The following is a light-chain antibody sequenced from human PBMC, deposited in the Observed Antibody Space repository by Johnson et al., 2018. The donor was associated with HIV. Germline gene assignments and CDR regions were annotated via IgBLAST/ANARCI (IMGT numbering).Light chain of an antibody. CDR3: GTWETSLRVGV. CDR2: EDY. J-gene: IGLJ1*01. Sequence: QSVLTQPPSVSAAPGQKVTISCSGSSSNIGKNHVSWYQQFPGTAPKLLVYEDYKRPSGIPDRFSGSKSGTSASLAITGLQTGDEAAYYCGTWETSLRVGVFGTGTKVTVL. CDR1: SSNIGKNH. V-gene: IGLV1-51*02.